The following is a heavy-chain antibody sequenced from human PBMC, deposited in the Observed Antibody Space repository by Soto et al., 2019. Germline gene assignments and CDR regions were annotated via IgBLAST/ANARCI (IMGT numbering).Heavy chain of an antibody. CDR3: ASERPPRTGFDY. J-gene: IGHJ4*02. Sequence: PSETLSLTCTVSVGSITGYYWSWIRQSPGKGLEWIGCSYYTGATNYNPSLKSRVTISVDPSKHQFPLPLISPPAAHTPLYYCASERPPRTGFDYWGQGTLVPVSS. CDR2: SYYTGAT. V-gene: IGHV4-59*01. D-gene: IGHD7-27*01. CDR1: VGSITGYY.